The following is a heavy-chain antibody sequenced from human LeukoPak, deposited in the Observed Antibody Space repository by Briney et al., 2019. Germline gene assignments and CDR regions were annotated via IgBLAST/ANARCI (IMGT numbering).Heavy chain of an antibody. D-gene: IGHD2-15*01. Sequence: QSGGSLRLSCAASGFTFSSYAMHWVRQAPGKGLEWVAVISYDGSNKYYADSVKGRFTISRDNSKNTLYLQMNSLRAEDTAVYYCARDRIVVVAHYYYYYGMDVWGQGTTVTVSS. CDR3: ARDRIVVVAHYYYYYGMDV. CDR2: ISYDGSNK. J-gene: IGHJ6*02. V-gene: IGHV3-30-3*01. CDR1: GFTFSSYA.